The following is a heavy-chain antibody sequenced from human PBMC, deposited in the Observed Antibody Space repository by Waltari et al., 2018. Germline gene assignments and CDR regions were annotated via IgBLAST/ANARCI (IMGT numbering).Heavy chain of an antibody. CDR3: ARVSSSRYYYGMDV. CDR1: GFTFSSYS. V-gene: IGHV3-21*01. J-gene: IGHJ6*02. CDR2: ISSSSSYI. D-gene: IGHD6-13*01. Sequence: EVQLVESGGGLVKPGGSLRLSCAASGFTFSSYSMNWVRQAPGKGLEWVSSISSSSSYIYYADSVKGRVTISRDNAKNSRYLQMNSLRAEDTAVYYCARVSSSRYYYGMDVWGQGTTVTVSS.